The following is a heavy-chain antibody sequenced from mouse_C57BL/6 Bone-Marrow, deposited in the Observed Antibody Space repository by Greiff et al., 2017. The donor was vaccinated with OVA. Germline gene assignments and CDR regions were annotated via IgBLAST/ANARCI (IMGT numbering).Heavy chain of an antibody. CDR1: GYAFSSSW. D-gene: IGHD2-5*01. V-gene: IGHV1-82*01. Sequence: QVQLQQSGPELVKPGASVKISCKASGYAFSSSWMNWVKQRPGKGLEWIGRIYPGAGDTNYNGKFKGKATLTADKSSSTAYMQLSSLTSEDSAVYFCARKTLHSNVFAYWGQGTLVTVSA. CDR2: IYPGAGDT. CDR3: ARKTLHSNVFAY. J-gene: IGHJ3*01.